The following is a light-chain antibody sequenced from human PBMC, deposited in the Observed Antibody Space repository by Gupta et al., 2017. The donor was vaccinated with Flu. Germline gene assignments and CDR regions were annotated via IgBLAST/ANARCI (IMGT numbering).Light chain of an antibody. Sequence: GTLSLSPGERATLSCRASQSVNNNFFSWYQQKPGQPPMLLIDGASSSATGIPDRFSGRWSGTYFTLIISLLEPDDVAVYYCQHNGTSLYTFGQGTKLEIK. V-gene: IGKV3-20*01. CDR2: GAS. CDR3: QHNGTSLYT. CDR1: QSVNNNF. J-gene: IGKJ2*01.